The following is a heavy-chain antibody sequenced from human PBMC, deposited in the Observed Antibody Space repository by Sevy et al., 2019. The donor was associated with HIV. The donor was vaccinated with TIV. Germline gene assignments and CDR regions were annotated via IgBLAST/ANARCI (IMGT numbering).Heavy chain of an antibody. CDR1: GFTFDDYA. Sequence: GGSLRLSCAASGFTFDDYAMHWVRQAPGKGLEWVSGISWNSGSIGYADSVKGRFTISRDNAKNSLYLQMNSLRAEDTALYYCAKDRAGDPVWGMGFDPWGQGTLVTVSS. CDR3: AKDRAGDPVWGMGFDP. CDR2: ISWNSGSI. D-gene: IGHD3-16*01. V-gene: IGHV3-9*01. J-gene: IGHJ5*02.